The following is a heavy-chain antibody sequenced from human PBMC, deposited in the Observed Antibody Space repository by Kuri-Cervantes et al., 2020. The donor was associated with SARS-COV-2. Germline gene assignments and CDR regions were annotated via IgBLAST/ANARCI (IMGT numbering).Heavy chain of an antibody. V-gene: IGHV3-15*07. CDR3: TTDISYGPLYYLDY. CDR2: IKSKTDGGTT. Sequence: GESLKISCVASGFTFSNARMNWVRQAPGKGLEWVGRIKSKTDGGTTDYASPVKGRFTISRDDSKNTLYLQMNRLKPEDTAMYYWTTDISYGPLYYLDYWGQGTLVTVSS. D-gene: IGHD5-18*01. CDR1: GFTFSNAR. J-gene: IGHJ4*02.